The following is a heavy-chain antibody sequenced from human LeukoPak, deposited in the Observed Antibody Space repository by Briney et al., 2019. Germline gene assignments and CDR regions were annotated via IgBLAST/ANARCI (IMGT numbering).Heavy chain of an antibody. Sequence: SVKVSCKASGGTFSSYAIRWVRQAPGRGLEWMGGIIAIFGTGNYAQKLQCSVTITADESTSTAYVDLSSLRTEDTAVYYCARYYYDSSGYYYYFDYWGQGTLATVSS. CDR1: GGTFSSYA. D-gene: IGHD3-22*01. CDR3: ARYYYDSSGYYYYFDY. CDR2: IIAIFGTG. J-gene: IGHJ4*02. V-gene: IGHV1-69*01.